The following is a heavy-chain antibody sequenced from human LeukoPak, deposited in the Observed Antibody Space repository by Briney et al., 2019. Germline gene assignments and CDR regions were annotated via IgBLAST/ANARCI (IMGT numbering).Heavy chain of an antibody. J-gene: IGHJ4*02. CDR1: GFTLSSYG. CDR2: ISGSGGST. Sequence: GGSLRLSCAASGFTLSSYGMSWVRQAPGKGLEWVSAISGSGGSTYYADSVKGRFTISRDNSKNTLYLQMNSLRAEDTAVYYCAKGRGAAAGPRIFDYWGQGTLVTVSS. D-gene: IGHD6-13*01. CDR3: AKGRGAAAGPRIFDY. V-gene: IGHV3-23*01.